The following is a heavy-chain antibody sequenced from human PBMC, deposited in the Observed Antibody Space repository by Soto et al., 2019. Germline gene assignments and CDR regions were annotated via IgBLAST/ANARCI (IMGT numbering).Heavy chain of an antibody. J-gene: IGHJ6*03. D-gene: IGHD3-16*01. V-gene: IGHV1-8*01. CDR2: MNPNSGNT. CDR1: GYTFTSYD. Sequence: ASVKVSCKASGYTFTSYDINWVRQATGQGLEWMGWMNPNSGNTGYAQKFQGRVTTTRNTSISTAYMELSSLRSEDTAVYYCARGLRSPIRSPTYYYYYMDVWGKGTTVTVSS. CDR3: ARGLRSPIRSPTYYYYYMDV.